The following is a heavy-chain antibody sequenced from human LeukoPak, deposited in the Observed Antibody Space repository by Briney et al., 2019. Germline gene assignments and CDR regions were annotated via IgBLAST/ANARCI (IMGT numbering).Heavy chain of an antibody. Sequence: GGSLRLSCAASGFTFSSYAMHWVRQAPGKGLEYVSAISSNGGSTYYANSVKGRFTISRDNSKNALYLQMGSLRAEDMAVYYCARDRPYCSSTSCYGGDAFDIWGQGTMVTVSS. CDR3: ARDRPYCSSTSCYGGDAFDI. CDR1: GFTFSSYA. CDR2: ISSNGGST. J-gene: IGHJ3*02. V-gene: IGHV3-64*01. D-gene: IGHD2-2*01.